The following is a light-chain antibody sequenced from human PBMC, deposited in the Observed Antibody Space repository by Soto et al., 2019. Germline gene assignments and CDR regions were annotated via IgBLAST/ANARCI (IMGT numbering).Light chain of an antibody. Sequence: DIQMTQSPSSLSASVGDRVTITCRASQSISSYLNWYQQKPGKAPKLLIYAASSLQSRVPSRFSGSGSGTDFTLTISILQTEEFATYYCQQSYSTPRTFGQGTKVEIK. CDR3: QQSYSTPRT. CDR1: QSISSY. V-gene: IGKV1-39*01. J-gene: IGKJ1*01. CDR2: AAS.